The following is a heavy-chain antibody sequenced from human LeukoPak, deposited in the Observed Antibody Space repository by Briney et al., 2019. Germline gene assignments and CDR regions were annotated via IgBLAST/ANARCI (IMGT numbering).Heavy chain of an antibody. CDR1: GFTFGNFW. CDR2: INGDGSYA. V-gene: IGHV3-74*01. CDR3: VSGTAAVAPAMTY. Sequence: GGSLRLSCAASGFTFGNFWMHWIRQGPGKGLLWVARINGDGSYADYAESVQGRFTVSRDNAKNTLYLQMDSLGVEDTAVYYCVSGTAAVAPAMTYWGRGTLVTVSS. D-gene: IGHD2-15*01. J-gene: IGHJ4*02.